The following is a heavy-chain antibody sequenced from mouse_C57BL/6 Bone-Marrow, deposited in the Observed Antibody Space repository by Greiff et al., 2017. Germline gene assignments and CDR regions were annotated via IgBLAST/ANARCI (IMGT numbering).Heavy chain of an antibody. CDR1: GYTFTSYG. D-gene: IGHD3-2*02. V-gene: IGHV1-81*01. CDR3: AREGGQLRSRLFAY. J-gene: IGHJ3*01. CDR2: IYPRSGNT. Sequence: QVQLQQSGAELARPGASVKLSCKASGYTFTSYGISWVKQRTGQGLEWIGEIYPRSGNTYYNEKFKGKATLTADKSSSTAYMELRSLTSEASAVYFCAREGGQLRSRLFAYWGQGTLVTVSA.